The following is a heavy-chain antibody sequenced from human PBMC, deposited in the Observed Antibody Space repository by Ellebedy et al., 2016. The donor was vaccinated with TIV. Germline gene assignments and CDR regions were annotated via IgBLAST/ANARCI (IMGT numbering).Heavy chain of an antibody. J-gene: IGHJ4*02. CDR1: GFTFSNYW. V-gene: IGHV3-23*01. CDR2: ISGSAGST. Sequence: GESLKISCAASGFTFSNYWMSWVRQAPGKGLEWVSSISGSAGSTYDADSVKGRFTISRDNSKNTLYLQMNSLRAEDTAVYYCAKLTSANSPFDYWGQGTLVTVSS. CDR3: AKLTSANSPFDY. D-gene: IGHD4-23*01.